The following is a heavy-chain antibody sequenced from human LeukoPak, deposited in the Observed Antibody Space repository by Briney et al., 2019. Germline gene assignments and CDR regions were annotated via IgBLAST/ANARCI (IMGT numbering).Heavy chain of an antibody. D-gene: IGHD2-21*02. Sequence: ASVKVSCKASGYTFTGYYMHWVRQAPGQGLEWMGRINPNSGGTNYAQKFQGRVTMTRDTSISTAYMELSRLRSDDTAAYYCARDDGYCGGDCYLDAFDIWGQGTMVTVSS. CDR3: ARDDGYCGGDCYLDAFDI. CDR1: GYTFTGYY. J-gene: IGHJ3*02. CDR2: INPNSGGT. V-gene: IGHV1-2*06.